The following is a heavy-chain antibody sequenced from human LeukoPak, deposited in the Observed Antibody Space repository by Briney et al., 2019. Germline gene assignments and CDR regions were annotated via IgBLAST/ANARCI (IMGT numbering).Heavy chain of an antibody. Sequence: PSETLSLTCTVSGGSISSSSYYWGWIRQPPGKGLEWIGSIYYSGSTYYNPSLKSRVTISVDTSKNQFSLKLSSVTAADTAVYCCARRLGIARYYFDYWGQGTLVTVSS. V-gene: IGHV4-39*07. J-gene: IGHJ4*02. CDR1: GGSISSSSYY. D-gene: IGHD7-27*01. CDR2: IYYSGST. CDR3: ARRLGIARYYFDY.